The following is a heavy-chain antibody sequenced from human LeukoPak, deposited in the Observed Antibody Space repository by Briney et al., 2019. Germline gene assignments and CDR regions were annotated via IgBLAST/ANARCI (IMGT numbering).Heavy chain of an antibody. J-gene: IGHJ4*02. CDR1: GFTFGTYE. CDR2: ISGSGYPI. Sequence: GGSLRLSCTASGFTFGTYEMNWVRQAPGKGLEWVSYISGSGYPIYYADSVKGRFTISRDNAKNSLYLQMNSLRAEDTAIYYCARVRGLEWLLKHLDSWGQGTLVTVSS. CDR3: ARVRGLEWLLKHLDS. V-gene: IGHV3-48*03. D-gene: IGHD3-3*01.